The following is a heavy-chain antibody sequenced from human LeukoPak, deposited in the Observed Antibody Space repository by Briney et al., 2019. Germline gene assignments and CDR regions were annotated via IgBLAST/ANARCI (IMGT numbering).Heavy chain of an antibody. CDR2: IYTSGST. J-gene: IGHJ6*03. V-gene: IGHV4-4*07. CDR1: GGSISSYY. CDR3: ARASSSSNYYYYYYMDV. Sequence: SETLSLTCTVSGGSISSYYWSWIRQPAGKGLEWIGRIYTSGSTNYNPSLKSRVTISVDTSKNQFSLKLSSVTAADTAVYYCARASSSSNYYYYYYMDVWGKGTTVTVSS. D-gene: IGHD6-6*01.